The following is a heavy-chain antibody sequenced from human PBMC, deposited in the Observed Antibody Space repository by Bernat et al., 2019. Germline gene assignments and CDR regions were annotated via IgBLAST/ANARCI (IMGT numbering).Heavy chain of an antibody. Sequence: EVQLVESGGCLFQPGVSLRLSCAASGFTFISYCMHLFRQAPVNVLLWFSRINSDGISTSYEDYVKGRFTISRDNAKNTLYLQMNSLRDEDTAVYYCARAELLWFGEFSHGMDVWGQGTTVTVAS. CDR2: INSDGIST. D-gene: IGHD3-10*01. CDR1: GFTFISYC. CDR3: ARAELLWFGEFSHGMDV. J-gene: IGHJ6*02. V-gene: IGHV3-74*01.